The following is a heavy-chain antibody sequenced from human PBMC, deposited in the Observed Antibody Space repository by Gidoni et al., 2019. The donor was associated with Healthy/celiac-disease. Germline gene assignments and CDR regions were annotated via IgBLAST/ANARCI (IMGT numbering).Heavy chain of an antibody. CDR1: GFTFSSYW. J-gene: IGHJ4*02. Sequence: EVQLVESGGGVVQPGGSLRLPCAASGFTFSSYWMHWVRQAPGKGLVWVSRINSDGSSTSYADSVKGRFTISRDNAKNTLYLQMNSLRAEDTAVYYCARDLQQLVAAQYFYYWGQGTLVTVSS. CDR2: INSDGSST. V-gene: IGHV3-74*01. D-gene: IGHD6-6*01. CDR3: ARDLQQLVAAQYFYY.